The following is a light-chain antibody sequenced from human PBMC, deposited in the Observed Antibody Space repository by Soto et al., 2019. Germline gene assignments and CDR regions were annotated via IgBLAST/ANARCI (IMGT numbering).Light chain of an antibody. CDR1: RSDVGGYNY. J-gene: IGLJ1*01. V-gene: IGLV2-14*01. CDR3: SSYTSSIGLYV. CDR2: DVS. Sequence: QSVLTQPASVSGSPGQSITISCTGTRSDVGGYNYVSWYQQHPGKAPKLMIYDVSNRPSGVSNRFSGSKSGNTASLTISGLQAEDFANYYCSSYTSSIGLYVFVTGSKVTVL.